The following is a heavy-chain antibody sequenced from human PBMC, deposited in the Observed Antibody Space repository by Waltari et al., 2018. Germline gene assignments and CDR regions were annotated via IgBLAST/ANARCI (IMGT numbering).Heavy chain of an antibody. CDR2: ISSSSSTV. CDR1: GFNFSSYS. Sequence: EVHLVQSAGGLVQPGGSLRLSCAASGFNFSSYSMDWFRQAPGKGLEWVSYISSSSSTVYYADSVKGRFTISRDNAKNSLYLQMNSLRAEDTAVYYCAREYYTHFDYWGQGTLVTVSS. J-gene: IGHJ4*02. D-gene: IGHD3-10*01. V-gene: IGHV3-48*01. CDR3: AREYYTHFDY.